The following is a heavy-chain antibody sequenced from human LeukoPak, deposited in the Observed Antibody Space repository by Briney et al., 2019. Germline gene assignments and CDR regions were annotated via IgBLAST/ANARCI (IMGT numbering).Heavy chain of an antibody. CDR1: GFTFSTYA. J-gene: IGHJ4*02. D-gene: IGHD2-2*01. V-gene: IGHV3-23*01. CDR3: AKELVSRSSLSFDY. Sequence: GGSLRLSCAASGFTFSTYAMAWVRQAPGKGLEWVSAIGGGAGYTFYADSVTGRFTISRDNSKNTLYLQMNSLRAEDTAVYYCAKELVSRSSLSFDYWGQGTRVTVSS. CDR2: IGGGAGYT.